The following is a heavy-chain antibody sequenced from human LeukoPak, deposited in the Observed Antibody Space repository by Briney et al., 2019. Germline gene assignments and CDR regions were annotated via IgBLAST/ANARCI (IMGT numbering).Heavy chain of an antibody. CDR3: ARDSFIAAAGTSWFDP. J-gene: IGHJ5*02. CDR2: IWYDGSNK. D-gene: IGHD6-13*01. V-gene: IGHV3-33*01. CDR1: GFTFSSYG. Sequence: GGSLRLSCAASGFTFSSYGMHWVRQAPGKGLEWVAVIWYDGSNKYYADSVKGRFTISRDNSKNTLYLQMNSLRAEDTAVYYCARDSFIAAAGTSWFDPWGQGTLVTVSS.